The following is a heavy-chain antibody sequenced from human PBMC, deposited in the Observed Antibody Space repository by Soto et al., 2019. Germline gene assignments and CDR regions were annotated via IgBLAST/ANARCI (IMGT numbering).Heavy chain of an antibody. Sequence: PGGSLRLSCAASGFTFSSFSMSWVRQAPGKGLEWVSAIGSAGDTYYADSVKGRFTISRDNSKSTLSLQMNSLRAEDTAVYHCAKKVVTDPSGGFDYWGQGALVTVSS. J-gene: IGHJ4*02. CDR1: GFTFSSFS. V-gene: IGHV3-23*01. D-gene: IGHD2-15*01. CDR2: IGSAGDT. CDR3: AKKVVTDPSGGFDY.